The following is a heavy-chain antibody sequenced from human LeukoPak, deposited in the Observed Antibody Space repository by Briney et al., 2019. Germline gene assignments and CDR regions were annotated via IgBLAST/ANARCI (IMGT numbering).Heavy chain of an antibody. J-gene: IGHJ4*02. D-gene: IGHD4-23*01. CDR3: ARGSDYGGNSGNFDY. CDR2: ISAYNGNT. CDR1: GYTFTSYG. Sequence: ASVKVSCKASGYTFTSYGISWVRQAPGQGLEWMGWISAYNGNTNYAQKLQGRVTMTTDTSTSTAYMELSSLRSEDTAVYYCARGSDYGGNSGNFDYWGQGTLVTVSS. V-gene: IGHV1-18*01.